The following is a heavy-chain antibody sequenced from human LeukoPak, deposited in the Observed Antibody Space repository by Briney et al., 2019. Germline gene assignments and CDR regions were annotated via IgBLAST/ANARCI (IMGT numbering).Heavy chain of an antibody. CDR3: ARVGMTSIADAFDI. D-gene: IGHD2-21*02. V-gene: IGHV4-4*09. CDR1: GGSFSGYY. CDR2: IYTSGST. J-gene: IGHJ3*02. Sequence: SETLSLTCAVYGGSFSGYYWSWIRQPPGKGLEWIGYIYTSGSTNYNPSLQSRVTISVDTSKNQFSLRLSSVTAADTAVYYCARVGMTSIADAFDIWGQGTMVSVSS.